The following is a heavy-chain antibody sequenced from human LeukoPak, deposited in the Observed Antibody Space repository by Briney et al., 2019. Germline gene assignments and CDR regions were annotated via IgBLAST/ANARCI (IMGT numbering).Heavy chain of an antibody. V-gene: IGHV3-74*01. CDR2: INSDGSST. D-gene: IGHD3/OR15-3a*01. J-gene: IGHJ3*02. CDR3: TRDWTARSNAFGI. CDR1: GFTFSSHY. Sequence: GGSLRLSCAASGFTFSSHYMHWVRQAPGKGLVWVSRINSDGSSTNYADSVKGRFTISRDNAKNTLFLQMNSLRAEDTAVYYCTRDWTARSNAFGIWGQGTMVTVSS.